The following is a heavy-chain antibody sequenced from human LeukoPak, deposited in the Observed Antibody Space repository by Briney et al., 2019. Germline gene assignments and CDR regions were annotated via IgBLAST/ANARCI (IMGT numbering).Heavy chain of an antibody. V-gene: IGHV3-33*01. J-gene: IGHJ4*02. Sequence: GGSLRLSCAASGYTFRRNGMHWVRQAPGKGLEWVAVIWYDGSKKYYGDSVRGRFTISRDNSKNTLYLQMYSLRAEDTAVYYCARWLSDKIDSNGYLDYWGQGTLVAVSS. CDR1: GYTFRRNG. CDR3: ARWLSDKIDSNGYLDY. D-gene: IGHD5-18*01. CDR2: IWYDGSKK.